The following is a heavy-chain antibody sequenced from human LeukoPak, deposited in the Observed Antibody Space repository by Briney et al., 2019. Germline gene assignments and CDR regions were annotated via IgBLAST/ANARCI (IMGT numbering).Heavy chain of an antibody. CDR3: AQSSIAARFGTIGY. J-gene: IGHJ4*02. CDR1: GGTFSSYA. V-gene: IGHV1-69*05. D-gene: IGHD6-6*01. Sequence: GASVKVSCKASGGTFSSYAISWVRQAPGQGLEWMGGIIPIFGTANYAQKFQGRVTITTDESTSTAYMELSSLRSEDTAVYYCAQSSIAARFGTIGYWGQGTLVTVSS. CDR2: IIPIFGTA.